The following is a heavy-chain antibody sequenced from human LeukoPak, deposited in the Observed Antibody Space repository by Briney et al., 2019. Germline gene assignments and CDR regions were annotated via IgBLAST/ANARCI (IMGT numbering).Heavy chain of an antibody. CDR2: ISAYNGNT. CDR1: GDTFTSYG. V-gene: IGHV1-18*01. Sequence: ASVKVSCKASGDTFTSYGMSWVGQAPGKGLEWMGWISAYNGNTNYAQKLQGRVTMTTDTSASTAYMELRTLRSYDTAVYYCARLPENWSDPWGQGTLVTVSS. D-gene: IGHD1-14*01. CDR3: ARLPENWSDP. J-gene: IGHJ5*02.